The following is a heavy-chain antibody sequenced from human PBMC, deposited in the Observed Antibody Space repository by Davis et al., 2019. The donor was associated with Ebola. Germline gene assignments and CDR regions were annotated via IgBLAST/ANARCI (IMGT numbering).Heavy chain of an antibody. CDR2: ISYDGSNK. D-gene: IGHD1-20*01. CDR3: ARDSVPRITGTSAVWDY. CDR1: GFTFSSYA. V-gene: IGHV3-30-3*01. J-gene: IGHJ4*02. Sequence: PGGSLRLSCAASGFTFSSYAMHWVRQAPGKGLEWVAVISYDGSNKYYADSVKGRFTISRDNSKNTLYLQMNSLRAEDTAVYYCARDSVPRITGTSAVWDYWGQGTLVTVSS.